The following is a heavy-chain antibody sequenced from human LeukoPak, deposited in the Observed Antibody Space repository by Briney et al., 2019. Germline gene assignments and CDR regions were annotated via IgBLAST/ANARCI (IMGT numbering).Heavy chain of an antibody. CDR3: ARHVSLRRFGENWFDP. V-gene: IGHV4-59*08. Sequence: PSGTLSLTCTVSSGSVNNYYWTWIRQPPGKGLEWIGYIYYSGSTNYNPSLKSRVTISVDTSKNQFSLKLSSVTAADTAVYYCARHVSLRRFGENWFDPWGQGTLVTVSS. CDR1: SGSVNNYY. J-gene: IGHJ5*02. CDR2: IYYSGST. D-gene: IGHD3-10*01.